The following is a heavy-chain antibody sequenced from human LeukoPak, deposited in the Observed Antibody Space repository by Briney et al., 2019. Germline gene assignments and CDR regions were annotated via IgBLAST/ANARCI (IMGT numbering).Heavy chain of an antibody. V-gene: IGHV3-33*01. CDR3: AGETYYDIFTGYHPFDY. CDR2: IWYDGSNK. D-gene: IGHD3-9*01. J-gene: IGHJ4*02. Sequence: SGGSLRLSCAASGFTFSSYGMHWVRQAPGKGLEWVAVIWYDGSNKYYAVSAQGRFTISRDNSKNTLYLQMNSLRAEDTAVYYCAGETYYDIFTGYHPFDYWGQGTLVTVSS. CDR1: GFTFSSYG.